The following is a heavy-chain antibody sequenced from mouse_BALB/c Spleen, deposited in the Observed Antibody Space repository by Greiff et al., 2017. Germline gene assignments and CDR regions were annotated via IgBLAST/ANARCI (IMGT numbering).Heavy chain of an antibody. CDR1: GFTFSSFG. V-gene: IGHV5-17*02. J-gene: IGHJ4*01. Sequence: EVKLVESGGGLVQPGGSRKLSCAASGFTFSSFGMHWVRQAPEKGLEWVAYISSGSSTIYYADTVKGRFTISRDNPKNTLFLQMTSLRSEDTAMYYCARLLRLPYYAMDYWGQGTSVTVSS. CDR2: ISSGSSTI. D-gene: IGHD1-2*01. CDR3: ARLLRLPYYAMDY.